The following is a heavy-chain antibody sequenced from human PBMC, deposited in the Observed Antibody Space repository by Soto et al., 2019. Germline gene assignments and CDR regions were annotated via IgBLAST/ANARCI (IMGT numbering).Heavy chain of an antibody. CDR2: ISYDGSNK. D-gene: IGHD2-15*01. Sequence: QVQLVESGGGVVQPGRSLRLSCAASGFTFSSYAMHWVRQAPGKGLEWVAVISYDGSNKYYADSVKGRFTISRDNSKNTLYLQMNSLRAEDTAVYYCARDGVVVVAATRLRNYYYGMGVWGQGTTVTVSS. J-gene: IGHJ6*02. CDR1: GFTFSSYA. CDR3: ARDGVVVVAATRLRNYYYGMGV. V-gene: IGHV3-30-3*01.